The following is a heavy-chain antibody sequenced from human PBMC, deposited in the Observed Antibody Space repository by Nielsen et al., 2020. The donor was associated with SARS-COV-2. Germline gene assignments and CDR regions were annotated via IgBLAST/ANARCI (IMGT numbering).Heavy chain of an antibody. CDR3: ARRRDGYNNFDY. Sequence: ASVKVSCKASGYTFTSYDINWVRQATGQGLEWMGWMNPNSGNTGYAQKFQGRVTMTRNTSISTAYMELSSLRSGDTAVYYCARRRDGYNNFDYWGQGTLVTVSS. V-gene: IGHV1-8*01. CDR2: MNPNSGNT. CDR1: GYTFTSYD. D-gene: IGHD5-24*01. J-gene: IGHJ4*02.